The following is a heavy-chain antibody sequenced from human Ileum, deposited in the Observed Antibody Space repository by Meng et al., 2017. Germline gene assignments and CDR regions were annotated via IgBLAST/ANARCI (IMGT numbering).Heavy chain of an antibody. CDR2: VNHDGGT. CDR3: AREGSWFGADY. J-gene: IGHJ4*02. D-gene: IGHD3-10*01. V-gene: IGHV4-34*02. Sequence: QGPLQQGGAGLLKPSETLSLTCTVYGASFTGYSWTWIRQSPGKGLEWIGEVNHDGGTNYSPSLKSRVIISIDTSKNQFSLKLTAVTATDAAVYYCAREGSWFGADYWGQRTLVTVSS. CDR1: GASFTGYS.